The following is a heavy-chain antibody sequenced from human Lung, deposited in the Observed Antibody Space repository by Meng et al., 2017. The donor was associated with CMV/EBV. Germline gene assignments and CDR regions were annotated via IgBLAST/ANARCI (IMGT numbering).Heavy chain of an antibody. J-gene: IGHJ5*01. D-gene: IGHD3-3*01. CDR2: VNAHSGNT. CDR3: ARVTDFWSTPWELDP. Sequence: SCFAFTGYTIRWFRQPPGRVLAGMGRVNAHSGNTNYATQFQGRITMTRYTTITTAYMELSSLTSDDTAFYYCARVTDFWSTPWELDPWGQGTLVTVSS. V-gene: IGHV1-2*06. CDR1: CFAFTGYT.